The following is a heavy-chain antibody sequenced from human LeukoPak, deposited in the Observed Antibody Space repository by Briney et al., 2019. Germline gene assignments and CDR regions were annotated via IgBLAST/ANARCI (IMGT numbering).Heavy chain of an antibody. CDR1: GFTFSDYY. CDR3: ARDRGAVTDVFDY. V-gene: IGHV3-11*04. Sequence: GSLRLSCVASGFTFSDYYMSWIRQAPGKGLEWVSYIRSSGTTIHYADSVKGRFTISRDNAKNSLCLQMNSLRAEDTAVYYCARDRGAVTDVFDYWGQGTLVTVSS. D-gene: IGHD6-19*01. J-gene: IGHJ4*02. CDR2: IRSSGTTI.